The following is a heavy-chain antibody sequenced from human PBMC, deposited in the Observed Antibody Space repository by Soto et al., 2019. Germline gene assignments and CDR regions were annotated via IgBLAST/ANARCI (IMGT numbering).Heavy chain of an antibody. CDR2: ISATGGGT. D-gene: IGHD3-16*01. Sequence: VGSMRLSCAASGFKFSTYAMTWFRQAQGKGLEWVSLISATGGGTYYADSVKGRFTISRDNSHNTLYLQVHSLTAEDTAVYYCAKDRRAGGNSAFYFDFWGQGAQVTVSS. CDR1: GFKFSTYA. V-gene: IGHV3-23*01. J-gene: IGHJ4*02. CDR3: AKDRRAGGNSAFYFDF.